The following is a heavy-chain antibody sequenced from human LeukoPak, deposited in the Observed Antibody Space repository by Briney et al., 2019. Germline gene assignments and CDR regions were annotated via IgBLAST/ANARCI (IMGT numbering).Heavy chain of an antibody. CDR2: ISSNGGST. J-gene: IGHJ4*02. D-gene: IGHD3-9*01. CDR1: GFTFSSYA. Sequence: GGSLRLSCAASGFTFSSYAMHWVRQAPGKGLEYVSAISSNGGSTYYANSVKGRFTISRDNSKNTLYLQMGSLRAEDMAVYYCVRAPYDILTGQTAYYFDYWGQGTLVTVSS. CDR3: VRAPYDILTGQTAYYFDY. V-gene: IGHV3-64*01.